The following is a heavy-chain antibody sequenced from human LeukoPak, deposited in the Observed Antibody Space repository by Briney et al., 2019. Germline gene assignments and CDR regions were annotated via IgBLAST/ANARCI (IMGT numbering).Heavy chain of an antibody. V-gene: IGHV3-21*01. Sequence: RSGGSLRLSCAASGFTFSSYSMNWVRQAPGKGLEWVSSISSSSSYIYYADSVKGRFTISRDNAKNSLYLQMNSLRAEDTAVYYCAREDGSSGEFNYWGQGTLVTVSS. CDR3: AREDGSSGEFNY. CDR2: ISSSSSYI. D-gene: IGHD5-24*01. J-gene: IGHJ4*02. CDR1: GFTFSSYS.